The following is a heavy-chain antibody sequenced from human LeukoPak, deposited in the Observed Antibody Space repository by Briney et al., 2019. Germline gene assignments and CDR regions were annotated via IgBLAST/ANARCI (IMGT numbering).Heavy chain of an antibody. Sequence: GGSLRLSCAASGFTFSSYSMNWVRQAPGKGLEWVSYISSSSSTIYYADSVKGRFTISRDNAKNSLYLQMNSLRAEDTAVYYCAKGSTYYDILTPNWFDPWGQGTLVTVSS. J-gene: IGHJ5*02. D-gene: IGHD3-9*01. V-gene: IGHV3-48*01. CDR1: GFTFSSYS. CDR3: AKGSTYYDILTPNWFDP. CDR2: ISSSSSTI.